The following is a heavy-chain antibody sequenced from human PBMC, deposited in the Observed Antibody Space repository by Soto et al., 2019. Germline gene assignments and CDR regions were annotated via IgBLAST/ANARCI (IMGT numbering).Heavy chain of an antibody. CDR1: GGSFSGYY. CDR2: INNSGTT. D-gene: IGHD3-10*01. CDR3: ASRTAGGSETYYNSWFYX. J-gene: IGHJ5*02. Sequence: PSETLSLTCAVYGGSFSGYYWSWIRQPPGRGLEWIVEINNSGTTNNNPSLKSRVTISVDTSTNQFSLKVSSVTAADTAVYYCASRTAGGSETYYNSWFYXWGQGTLVTVSX. V-gene: IGHV4-34*01.